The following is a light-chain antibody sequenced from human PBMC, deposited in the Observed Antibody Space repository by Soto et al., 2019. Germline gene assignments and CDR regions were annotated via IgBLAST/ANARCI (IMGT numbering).Light chain of an antibody. CDR3: QQYGSSRNT. CDR2: GAS. CDR1: QSVSDN. V-gene: IGKV3-15*01. Sequence: EIVMTQSPATLSVSPGERATLSCRAGQSVSDNLAWYQQRPGQAPRLLFYGASTRATGVPVRFSASGSGTEFTLTISSLQSEDFAVYYCQQYGSSRNTFGQGTKLEIK. J-gene: IGKJ2*01.